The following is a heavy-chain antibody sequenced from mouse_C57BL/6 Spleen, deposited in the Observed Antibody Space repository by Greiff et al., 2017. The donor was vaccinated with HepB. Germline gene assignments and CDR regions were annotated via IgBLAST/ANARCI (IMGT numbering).Heavy chain of an antibody. V-gene: IGHV1-76*01. CDR1: GYTFTDYY. J-gene: IGHJ1*03. D-gene: IGHD2-12*01. Sequence: QVQLKESGAELVRPGASVKLSCKASGYTFTDYYINWVKQRPGQGLEWIARIYPGSGNTYYNEKFKGKATLTAEKSSSTAYMQLSSLTSEDSAVYFCARLRRGSYWYFDVWGTGTTVTVSS. CDR2: IYPGSGNT. CDR3: ARLRRGSYWYFDV.